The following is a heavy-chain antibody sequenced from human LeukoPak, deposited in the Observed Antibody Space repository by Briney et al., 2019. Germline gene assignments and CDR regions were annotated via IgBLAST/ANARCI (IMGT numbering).Heavy chain of an antibody. D-gene: IGHD5-24*01. J-gene: IGHJ4*02. CDR3: ARQPRRDGYNTRLFDY. V-gene: IGHV1-46*01. CDR1: GYTFTSYY. CDR2: INPSGGST. Sequence: ASVKVSCKASGYTFTSYYMHWVRQAPGQGLEWMGIINPSGGSTSYAQKFQGRVTMTRDTSTSTVYMELSSLRSEDTAMYYCARQPRRDGYNTRLFDYWGQGTLVTVSS.